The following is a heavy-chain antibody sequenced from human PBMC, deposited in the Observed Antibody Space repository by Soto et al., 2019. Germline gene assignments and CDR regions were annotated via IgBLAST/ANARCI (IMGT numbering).Heavy chain of an antibody. CDR2: INPSGGST. V-gene: IGHV1-46*01. Sequence: QVQLVQSGAEVKKPGASVKVSCKASGYTFTSYYMHWVRQAPGQGLEWMGIINPSGGSTSYAQKFQGRITMNRDTSTSTVYMELSSLRSEDTAVYYCARDMVVPAAMETYYYYGMDVWGQGTTVTVSS. CDR3: ARDMVVPAAMETYYYYGMDV. J-gene: IGHJ6*02. D-gene: IGHD2-2*01. CDR1: GYTFTSYY.